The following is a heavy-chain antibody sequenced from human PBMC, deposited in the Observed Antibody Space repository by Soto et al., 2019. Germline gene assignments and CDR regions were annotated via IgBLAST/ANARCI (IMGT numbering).Heavy chain of an antibody. D-gene: IGHD3-9*01. V-gene: IGHV4-39*02. CDR1: GDSINSSHFY. J-gene: IGHJ4*02. CDR3: ARLLTF. CDR2: FHFTGGT. Sequence: SETLSLTCTVSGDSINSSHFYWGWIRQPPGERLEWLGSFHFTGGTFCNPSLRSRLSIVFDTTRNHFSLTLRSMTAADTAVYFCARLLTFWGRGTLVTVSS.